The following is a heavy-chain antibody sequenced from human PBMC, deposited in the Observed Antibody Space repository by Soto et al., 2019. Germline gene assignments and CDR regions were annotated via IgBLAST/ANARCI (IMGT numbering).Heavy chain of an antibody. CDR1: GGSISSYY. V-gene: IGHV4-59*01. CDR2: IYYSGST. CDR3: ASTQDCSGGSCYNYYYYGMDV. D-gene: IGHD2-15*01. J-gene: IGHJ6*02. Sequence: QVQLQESGPGLVKPSETLSLTCTVSGGSISSYYWSWIRQPPGKGLEWIGYIYYSGSTNYNPSLKSRVTISVDTSKNQFSLKLSSVTAADTAVYYCASTQDCSGGSCYNYYYYGMDVWGQGTTVTVSS.